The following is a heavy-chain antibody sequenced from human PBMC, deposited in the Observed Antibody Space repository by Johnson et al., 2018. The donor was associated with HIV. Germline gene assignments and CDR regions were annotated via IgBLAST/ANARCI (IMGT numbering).Heavy chain of an antibody. CDR2: IYSGGST. CDR1: GFTVSSNY. Sequence: VQLVESGGGLVQPGGSLRLSCAASGFTVSSNYMSWVRQAPGKGLEWDSVIYSGGSTYYAASVKGRFTISRDNSKNTLYLQMNSLRAEDTAVYYCATVVTAPRAFDIWGQGTMVTVSS. CDR3: ATVVTAPRAFDI. J-gene: IGHJ3*02. D-gene: IGHD2-21*02. V-gene: IGHV3-66*01.